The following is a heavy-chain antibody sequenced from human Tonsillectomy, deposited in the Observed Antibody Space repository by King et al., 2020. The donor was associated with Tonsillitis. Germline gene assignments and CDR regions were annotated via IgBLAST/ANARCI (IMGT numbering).Heavy chain of an antibody. Sequence: VQLQESGPGLVKPSETLSLTCTVSGGSISSYYWSWIRQPAGKGLEWIGRIYTSGSTNYNPSLKSRVTMSVDTSKNQFSLKLSSVTAADTAVYYCGSRYYDSSGYYWHYWGQGTLVTVSS. CDR2: IYTSGST. V-gene: IGHV4-4*07. J-gene: IGHJ4*02. CDR1: GGSISSYY. CDR3: GSRYYDSSGYYWHY. D-gene: IGHD3-22*01.